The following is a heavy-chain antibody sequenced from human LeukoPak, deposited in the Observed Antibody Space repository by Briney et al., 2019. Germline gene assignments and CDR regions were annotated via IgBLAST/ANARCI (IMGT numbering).Heavy chain of an antibody. J-gene: IGHJ4*02. D-gene: IGHD3-10*01. CDR1: GLSFRGNG. CDR3: GICRGRWEILDY. V-gene: IGHV3-30*02. CDR2: IRYDETNY. Sequence: PGGSLRLSCAASGLSFRGNGMHGVRQAPGKGLEWVSFIRYDETNYYYADSVKGRFTSSRDNYKNTVYLQMNSLRPEDTAVYYCGICRGRWEILDYWGQGTLVTVSS.